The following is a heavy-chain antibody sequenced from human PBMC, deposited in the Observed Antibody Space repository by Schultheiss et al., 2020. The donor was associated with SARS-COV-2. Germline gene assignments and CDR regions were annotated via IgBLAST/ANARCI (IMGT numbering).Heavy chain of an antibody. V-gene: IGHV3-52*01. CDR2: IKCDGSEK. J-gene: IGHJ4*02. CDR1: GFTFITYS. Sequence: GGSLRLSCAASGFTFITYSMNWVRQAPGKGLEWVADIKCDGSEKYYVDSVKGRLTISRDNAKNSLYLQVNSLRAEDMTVFYCARGKNWTPYYFDYWGQGTLVTVSS. CDR3: ARGKNWTPYYFDY. D-gene: IGHD1-1*01.